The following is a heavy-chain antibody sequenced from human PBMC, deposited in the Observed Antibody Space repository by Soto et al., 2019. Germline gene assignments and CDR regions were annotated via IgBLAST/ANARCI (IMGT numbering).Heavy chain of an antibody. CDR2: ISSSSSYI. Sequence: PGGSLRLSCAASGFTFSSYSMNWVRQAPGKGLEWVSSISSSSSYIYYADSVKGRFTISRDNAKNSLYLQMNSLRAEDTAVYYCARDSPVVQRPADYWGQGTLVTVSS. CDR1: GFTFSSYS. V-gene: IGHV3-21*01. J-gene: IGHJ4*02. CDR3: ARDSPVVQRPADY. D-gene: IGHD2-21*01.